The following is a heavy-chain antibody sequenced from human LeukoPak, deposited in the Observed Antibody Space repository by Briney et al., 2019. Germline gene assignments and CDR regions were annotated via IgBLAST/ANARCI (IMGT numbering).Heavy chain of an antibody. V-gene: IGHV1-69*06. D-gene: IGHD1-26*01. CDR2: IIPIYGAE. CDR3: ARVGSVRYSGSV. CDR1: GGSFSTYG. J-gene: IGHJ4*02. Sequence: GASVKVSCKASGGSFSTYGITWVRQGPGQGLEWMGRIIPIYGAENYAQKFQGRVTVTADKSTTTAYMELRGLRSEDTAVYYCARVGSVRYSGSVWGQGTLVTVSS.